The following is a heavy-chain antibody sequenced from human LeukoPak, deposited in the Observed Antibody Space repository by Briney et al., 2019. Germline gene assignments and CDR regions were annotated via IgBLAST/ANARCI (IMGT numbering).Heavy chain of an antibody. Sequence: GGSLRLSCAASGFTFDEYGMSWVRQAPGKGLEWVSGINWNGGSTGYADSVKGRFTISRDNAQSSLYLQMNSLRAGDTAVYYCARQAVARPFDLWGQGAMVAVSS. CDR2: INWNGGST. CDR3: ARQAVARPFDL. CDR1: GFTFDEYG. V-gene: IGHV3-20*04. J-gene: IGHJ3*01.